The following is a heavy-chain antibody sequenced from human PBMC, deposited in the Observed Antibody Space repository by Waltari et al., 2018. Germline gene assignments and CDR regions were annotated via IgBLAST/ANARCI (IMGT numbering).Heavy chain of an antibody. D-gene: IGHD3-22*01. CDR2: ISPIFGTA. Sequence: QVQLVQSGAEVKKPGSSVKVSCKASGGTFSSYAISWVRQAPGQGLEWMGGISPIFGTANYEQKFQGRVTMTTDESTSTAYMELSSLRYEDTAVYYCASSDSSGYYPESWFDPWGQGTLVTVSS. J-gene: IGHJ5*02. CDR3: ASSDSSGYYPESWFDP. CDR1: GGTFSSYA. V-gene: IGHV1-69*05.